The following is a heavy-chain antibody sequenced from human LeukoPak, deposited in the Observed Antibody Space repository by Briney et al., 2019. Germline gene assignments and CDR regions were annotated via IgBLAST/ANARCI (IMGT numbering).Heavy chain of an antibody. CDR3: ARDRGYCSGGSCYPNY. CDR2: INPNSGGT. J-gene: IGHJ4*02. CDR1: GYTFTGYY. Sequence: GASVRVSCKASGYTFTGYYMHWVRQAPGQGLEWMGWINPNSGGTNYAQKFRGRVTMTRDTSISTAYMELSRLRSDDTAVYYCARDRGYCSGGSCYPNYWGQGTLVTVS. V-gene: IGHV1-2*02. D-gene: IGHD2-15*01.